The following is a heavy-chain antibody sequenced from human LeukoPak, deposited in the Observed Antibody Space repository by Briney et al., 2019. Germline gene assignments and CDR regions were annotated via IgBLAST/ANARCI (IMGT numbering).Heavy chain of an antibody. V-gene: IGHV4-59*08. Sequence: ASETLSLTCTVSGGSISSYYWSWIRQPPGKGLEWIGYIYYSGSTNYSPSLKSRVTISVDTSKNQFSLKLSSVTAADTAVYYCARRGYGDYADAFDIWGQGTMVTVSS. D-gene: IGHD4-17*01. CDR1: GGSISSYY. CDR3: ARRGYGDYADAFDI. J-gene: IGHJ3*02. CDR2: IYYSGST.